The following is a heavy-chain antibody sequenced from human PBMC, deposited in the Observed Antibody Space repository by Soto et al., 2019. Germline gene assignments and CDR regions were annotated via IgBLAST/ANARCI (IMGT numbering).Heavy chain of an antibody. CDR3: ARGQGVLGP. CDR1: GASISSYY. V-gene: IGHV4-59*08. D-gene: IGHD3-16*01. Sequence: QVQLQESGPGLVKPSETLSLTCTVSGASISSYYWGWIRQPPGKGLEWIGYISNSGTTNYNPSLNRRVSISVDTSKNHFSLHLSSVTAADTAVYYCARGQGVLGPWGQGTLVTVSS. CDR2: ISNSGTT. J-gene: IGHJ5*02.